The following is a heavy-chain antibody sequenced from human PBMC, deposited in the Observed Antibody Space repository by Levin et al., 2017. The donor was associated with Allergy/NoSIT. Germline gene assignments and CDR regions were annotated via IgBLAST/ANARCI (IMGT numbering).Heavy chain of an antibody. Sequence: VASVKVSCAASGFAVSSNYMSWVRQAPGKGLEWVSVIYSGGSTYYADSVKGRFTISRDSSQNTLYLQMNSLRAEDTAVYHCTRDEGRTTAIGDYWGQGTLVTVSS. CDR3: TRDEGRTTAIGDY. V-gene: IGHV3-66*01. CDR1: GFAVSSNY. D-gene: IGHD4-17*01. J-gene: IGHJ4*02. CDR2: IYSGGST.